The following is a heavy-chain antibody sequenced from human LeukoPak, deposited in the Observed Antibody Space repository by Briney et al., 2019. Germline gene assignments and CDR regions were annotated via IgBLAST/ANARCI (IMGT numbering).Heavy chain of an antibody. Sequence: GASVKVSCKASGYTFTGYYMHWVRQAPGQGLEWMGWINPNSGGTNYAQEFQGRVTMTRDTSISTAYMELSRLRSDDTAVYYCARGPAYCSRTSCPNWFDPWGQGTLVTVSS. CDR2: INPNSGGT. D-gene: IGHD2-2*01. V-gene: IGHV1-2*02. CDR3: ARGPAYCSRTSCPNWFDP. J-gene: IGHJ5*02. CDR1: GYTFTGYY.